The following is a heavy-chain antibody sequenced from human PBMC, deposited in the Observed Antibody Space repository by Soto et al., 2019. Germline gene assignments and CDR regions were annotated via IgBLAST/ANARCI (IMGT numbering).Heavy chain of an antibody. CDR1: RGMFSSYT. J-gene: IGHJ3*01. CDR3: AREGEGVVVVLPAMRDDALDV. V-gene: IGHV1-69*08. D-gene: IGHD2-2*01. CDR2: IIPLLGVA. Sequence: QVQLVQSGAEVKKPGSSVKVSCEVSRGMFSSYTISWVRQAPGQGLEWMGRIIPLLGVADFAQTFQGRLTITADKSATKAYMELSGLRAEDTAVYYCAREGEGVVVVLPAMRDDALDVWGQGTMVTVFS.